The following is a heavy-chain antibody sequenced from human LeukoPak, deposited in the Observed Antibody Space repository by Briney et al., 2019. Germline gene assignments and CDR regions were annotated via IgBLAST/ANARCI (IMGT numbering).Heavy chain of an antibody. V-gene: IGHV4-59*01. CDR1: GGYISSYY. CDR2: IYYSGST. D-gene: IGHD5-24*01. Sequence: SESLSLTCSVSGGYISSYYGIWIRQPPGKGREWIGYIYYSGSTNYNPSLKSRVTISVDTSKNQFSLKVSSVTAADTAVYYCARGLLDGYTHPAAFDFWGQGTMVTVSS. J-gene: IGHJ3*01. CDR3: ARGLLDGYTHPAAFDF.